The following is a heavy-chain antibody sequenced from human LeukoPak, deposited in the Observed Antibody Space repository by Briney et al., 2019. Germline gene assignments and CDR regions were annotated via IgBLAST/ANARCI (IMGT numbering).Heavy chain of an antibody. Sequence: QPGGSLRLSCAASGFTFSSYGMHWVRQAPGKGLEWVAVIWYDGSNKYYADSVKGRFTISRDNSKNTLYLQMNSLRAEDTAVYYCARDKTKDSSGWYVYWGQGTLVTVSS. CDR2: IWYDGSNK. D-gene: IGHD6-19*01. CDR3: ARDKTKDSSGWYVY. V-gene: IGHV3-33*01. J-gene: IGHJ4*02. CDR1: GFTFSSYG.